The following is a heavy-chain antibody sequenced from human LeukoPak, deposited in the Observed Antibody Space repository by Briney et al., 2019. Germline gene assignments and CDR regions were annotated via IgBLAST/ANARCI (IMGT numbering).Heavy chain of an antibody. V-gene: IGHV3-30*04. J-gene: IGHJ4*02. CDR3: ARHRGSTTTAKKLIDH. CDR2: LAYDGTNK. CDR1: GFTFASYA. D-gene: IGHD5/OR15-5a*01. Sequence: GGSLRLSCAASGFTFASYATHWVRQPPGKGLEWVTLLAYDGTNKQYADSVKGRFTISRDNTNNKLYLQMFSLRDEDTAMYYCARHRGSTTTAKKLIDHWGQGTLVTVSS.